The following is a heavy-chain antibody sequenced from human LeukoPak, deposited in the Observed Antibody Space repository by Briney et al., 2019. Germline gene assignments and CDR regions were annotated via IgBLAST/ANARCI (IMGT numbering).Heavy chain of an antibody. J-gene: IGHJ4*02. V-gene: IGHV3-21*01. D-gene: IGHD2-8*01. CDR1: GFSFNDYS. CDR2: ISNSGHYI. Sequence: GGSLRLSCAASGFSFNDYSMNWVRQAPGKGLEWVSSISNSGHYIYNADSVRGRFTISRDVTRNSLYLQMNSLRAEDTAVYYCARLYCTNGVCYGLSFDYWGQGTLVTVSS. CDR3: ARLYCTNGVCYGLSFDY.